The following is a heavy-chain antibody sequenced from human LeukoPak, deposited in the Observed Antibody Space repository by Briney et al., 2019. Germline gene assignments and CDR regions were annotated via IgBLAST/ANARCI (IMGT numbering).Heavy chain of an antibody. CDR1: GGTFSSYA. CDR2: IIPIFGTA. J-gene: IGHJ4*02. V-gene: IGHV1-69*06. D-gene: IGHD3-10*01. Sequence: SVKVSCKASGGTFSSYAISWVRQAPGQGLEWMGGIIPIFGTANYAQKFQGRVTITADKSTSTAYMELSSLRSEDTAVYYCARQWFGELFGLDYWGQGTLVTVSS. CDR3: ARQWFGELFGLDY.